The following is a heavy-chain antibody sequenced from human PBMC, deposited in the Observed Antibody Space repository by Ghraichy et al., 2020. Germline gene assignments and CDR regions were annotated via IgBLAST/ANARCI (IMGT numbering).Heavy chain of an antibody. CDR3: AREVVKGSGSYYRH. D-gene: IGHD3-10*01. Sequence: SVKVSCKASGGTFSSYAISWVRQAPGQGLEWMGGIIPIFGTANYAQKFQGRVTITADESTSTAYMELSSLRSEDTAVYYCAREVVKGSGSYYRHWGQGTLVTVSS. V-gene: IGHV1-69*13. J-gene: IGHJ4*02. CDR2: IIPIFGTA. CDR1: GGTFSSYA.